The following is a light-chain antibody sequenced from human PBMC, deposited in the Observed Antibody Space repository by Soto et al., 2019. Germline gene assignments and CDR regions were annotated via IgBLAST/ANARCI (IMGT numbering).Light chain of an antibody. Sequence: DIQMTQSPSTLSASIGDRIIITCRASQSINTWLAWYQQKPGEAPKLLIYDGSTLARGVPSRFSGSGSETEFTLTISRLQPGDFATFYCQQYQTYSRTFGQGTKVEV. V-gene: IGKV1-5*03. CDR2: DGS. J-gene: IGKJ1*01. CDR1: QSINTW. CDR3: QQYQTYSRT.